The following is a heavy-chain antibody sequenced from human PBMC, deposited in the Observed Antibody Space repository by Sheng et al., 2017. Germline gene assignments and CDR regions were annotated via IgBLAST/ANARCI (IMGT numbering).Heavy chain of an antibody. CDR1: GFTFSSYE. J-gene: IGHJ4*02. Sequence: EVQLVESGGGLVQPGGSLRLSCAASGFTFSSYEMNWVRQAPGKGLEWVSYISSSGSTIYYADSVKGRFTISRDNAKNSLYLQMNSLRAEDTAVYYCARGEVYSSGRYYFDYWGQGTLVTVSS. CDR2: ISSSGSTI. D-gene: IGHD6-19*01. V-gene: IGHV3-48*03. CDR3: ARGEVYSSGRYYFDY.